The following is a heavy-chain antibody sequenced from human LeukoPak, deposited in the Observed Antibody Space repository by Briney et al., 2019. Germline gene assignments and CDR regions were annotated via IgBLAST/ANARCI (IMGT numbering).Heavy chain of an antibody. CDR2: IYTSGST. J-gene: IGHJ4*02. V-gene: IGHV4-61*02. CDR3: ARDGPHGDLDY. Sequence: SETLSLTCTVSGGSISSASYYWSWIRQPAGKGLEWIGRIYTSGSTNYNPSLKSRVTISVDTSKNQFSLKLSSVTAADTAVYYCARDGPHGDLDYWGQGTLVAVSS. CDR1: GGSISSASYY. D-gene: IGHD4-17*01.